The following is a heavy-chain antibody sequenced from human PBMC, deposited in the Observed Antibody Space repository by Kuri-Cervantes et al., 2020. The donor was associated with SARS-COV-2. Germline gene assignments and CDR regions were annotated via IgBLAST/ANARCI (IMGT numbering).Heavy chain of an antibody. Sequence: ASVKVSCKASGYTFTSYGISWVRQAPGQGLEWMGWISAYNGNTNYAQKLQGRVTMTTHTSTSTAYMELRSLRSDDTAVYYCARDGNNWNYYYYYMDVWGKGTTVTVSS. CDR2: ISAYNGNT. D-gene: IGHD1-20*01. J-gene: IGHJ6*03. CDR3: ARDGNNWNYYYYYMDV. CDR1: GYTFTSYG. V-gene: IGHV1-18*01.